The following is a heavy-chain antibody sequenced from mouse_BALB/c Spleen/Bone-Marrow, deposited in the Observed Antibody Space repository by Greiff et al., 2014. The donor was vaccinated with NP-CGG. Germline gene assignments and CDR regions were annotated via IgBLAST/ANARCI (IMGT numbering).Heavy chain of an antibody. V-gene: IGHV3-8*02. CDR2: ISYSGST. CDR3: ARYPLNYYGSPWFAY. J-gene: IGHJ3*01. D-gene: IGHD1-1*01. CDR1: GDSITSGY. Sequence: EVKLMESGPSLVKPSQTLSLTCSVTGDSITSGYWNWIRKFPGNKLEYMGYISYSGSTYYNPSLKSRISITRDTFKNQYYLQLNSVTTEDTATYYCARYPLNYYGSPWFAYWGQGTLVTVSA.